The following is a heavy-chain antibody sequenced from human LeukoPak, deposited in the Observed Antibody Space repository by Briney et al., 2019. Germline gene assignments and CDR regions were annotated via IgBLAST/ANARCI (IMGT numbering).Heavy chain of an antibody. CDR1: GGSISSSSYY. D-gene: IGHD3-16*01. CDR2: IYYSGST. Sequence: PSETLSLTCTVSGGSISSSSYYWGWIRQPPGKGLEWIGSIYYSGSTYYNPSLKSRVTISVDTSKNQFSLKLSSVTAADTAVYYCARDRGLAGYFDYWGQGTLVTVSS. V-gene: IGHV4-39*07. J-gene: IGHJ4*02. CDR3: ARDRGLAGYFDY.